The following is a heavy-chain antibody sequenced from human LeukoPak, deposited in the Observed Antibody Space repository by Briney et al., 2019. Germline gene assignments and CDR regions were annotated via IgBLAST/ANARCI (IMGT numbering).Heavy chain of an antibody. D-gene: IGHD3-16*01. Sequence: GASVKVSCKASGYTFTGYYMHWVRQAPGQGLEWMGRINPNSGGTNYAQNFQGRVTMTRDTSISTAYMELSRLRSDDTVVFYCASTRPSWYDGEYCQHGGQGTLVTVSS. CDR3: ASTRPSWYDGEYCQH. J-gene: IGHJ1*01. CDR2: INPNSGGT. V-gene: IGHV1-2*05. CDR1: GYTFTGYY.